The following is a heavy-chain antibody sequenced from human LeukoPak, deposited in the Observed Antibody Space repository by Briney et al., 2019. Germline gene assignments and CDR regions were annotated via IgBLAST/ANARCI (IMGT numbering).Heavy chain of an antibody. CDR2: IYSGSGKI. V-gene: IGHV3-48*02. D-gene: IGHD7-27*01. J-gene: IGHJ3*01. CDR3: AREDDDWGPNTLDV. CDR1: GFTFTSHS. Sequence: GGSLRLSCAPSGFTFTSHSMNWVPDTPGKGLEWLSYIYSGSGKIYYRDSVKGRFTISRDNAQDSLYLQMDSLRDEDTAVYYCAREDDDWGPNTLDVWGQGTVVTVSS.